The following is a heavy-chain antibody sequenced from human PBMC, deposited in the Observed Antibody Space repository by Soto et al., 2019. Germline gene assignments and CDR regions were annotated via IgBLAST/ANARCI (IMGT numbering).Heavy chain of an antibody. D-gene: IGHD3-22*01. V-gene: IGHV4-34*01. J-gene: IGHJ3*02. CDR2: INHSGST. CDR1: GGSFSGYY. Sequence: SETLSLTCAVYGGSFSGYYWSWIRQPPGKGLEWIGEINHSGSTNYNPSLKSRVTISVDTSKNQFSLKLSSVTAADTAVYYCARRARIRPYYYDSSGHEAFDIWGQGTMVTVSS. CDR3: ARRARIRPYYYDSSGHEAFDI.